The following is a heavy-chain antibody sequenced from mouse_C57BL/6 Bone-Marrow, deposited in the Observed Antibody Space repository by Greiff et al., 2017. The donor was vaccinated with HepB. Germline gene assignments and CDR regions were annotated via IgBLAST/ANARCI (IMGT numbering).Heavy chain of an antibody. Sequence: QVQLQQPGAELVKPGASVKLSCKASGYTFTSYWMHWVKQRPGQGLEWIGMIHPNSGSTNYNEKFKSKATLTVDKSSSTAYMQRSSLTSEDSAVYYCASPSSYDYYWYFDVWGTGTTVTVSS. J-gene: IGHJ1*03. CDR3: ASPSSYDYYWYFDV. CDR2: IHPNSGST. CDR1: GYTFTSYW. D-gene: IGHD2-4*01. V-gene: IGHV1-64*01.